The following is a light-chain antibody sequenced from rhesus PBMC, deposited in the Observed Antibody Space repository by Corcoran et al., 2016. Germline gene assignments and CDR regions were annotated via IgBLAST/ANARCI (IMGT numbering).Light chain of an antibody. CDR2: GAS. J-gene: IGKJ1*01. Sequence: EIVMTQSPATLSLSPGERATLSCRASQSVSSYVAWYQQKPEQAPRLLIYGASSRATGIPERFSGSGSGTDFTLIISSLEPEDVGLYYCQQDKIWRTFGQGTKVEIK. V-gene: IGKV3S9*01. CDR3: QQDKIWRT. CDR1: QSVSSY.